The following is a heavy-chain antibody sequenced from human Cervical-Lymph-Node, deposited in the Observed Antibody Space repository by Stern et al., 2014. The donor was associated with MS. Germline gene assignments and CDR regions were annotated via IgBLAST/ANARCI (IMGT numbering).Heavy chain of an antibody. J-gene: IGHJ6*02. CDR3: ARSLGTYCSGGSCYFYHYAMDV. CDR1: GYNFTNSGYG. CDR2: IRSEHADS. V-gene: IGHV1-18*01. D-gene: IGHD2-15*01. Sequence: QVQLVQSGAEVRKPGASVKVSCKASGYNFTNSGYGIVWVRQGPGHGLEWMVWIRSEHADSKYAQKFRGRVTMTTDTSTTTAYIEVRSLRSDDTATYYCARSLGTYCSGGSCYFYHYAMDVWGQGTTVIVSS.